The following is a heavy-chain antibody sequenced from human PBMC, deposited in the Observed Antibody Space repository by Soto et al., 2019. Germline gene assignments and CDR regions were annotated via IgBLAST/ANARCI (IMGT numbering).Heavy chain of an antibody. CDR2: ISYDGSNK. Sequence: GESLKISCAASGFTFSSYAMHWVRQAPGKGLEWVTVISYDGSNKYYADSVKGRFTISRDNSKNTLYLQMNSLRAEDTAVYYCAREEPAASLWNYYYGMDVWGQGTTVTVSS. J-gene: IGHJ6*02. D-gene: IGHD2-2*01. V-gene: IGHV3-30-3*01. CDR3: AREEPAASLWNYYYGMDV. CDR1: GFTFSSYA.